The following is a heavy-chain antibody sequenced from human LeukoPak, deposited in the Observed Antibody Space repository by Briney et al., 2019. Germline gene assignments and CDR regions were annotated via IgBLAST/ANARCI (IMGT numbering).Heavy chain of an antibody. CDR2: TYTSGST. CDR1: GGSISSYY. CDR3: ARGTNYGDYVIFDP. V-gene: IGHV4-4*07. Sequence: SETLSLTCTVSGGSISSYYWSWIRQPAGKGLEWIGRTYTSGSTNYNPSLKSRVTVSVDTSKNQFSLKLSSVTAADTAVYYCARGTNYGDYVIFDPWGQGTLVTVSS. J-gene: IGHJ5*02. D-gene: IGHD4-17*01.